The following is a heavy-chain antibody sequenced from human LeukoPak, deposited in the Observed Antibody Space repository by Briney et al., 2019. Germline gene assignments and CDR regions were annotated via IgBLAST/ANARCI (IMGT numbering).Heavy chain of an antibody. J-gene: IGHJ4*02. D-gene: IGHD2-21*02. CDR2: IYYSVTT. CDR3: ARYVVVTSKFYFDY. V-gene: IGHV4-39*01. CDR1: GGSISSSGYL. Sequence: SETLSLTCTVSGGSISSSGYLWGWIRQSPGKGLEWIATIYYSVTTYYNSSLKSRVTISVDTSKNQFSLKLSSVTAADTAIYYCARYVVVTSKFYFDYWGQGTLVTVSS.